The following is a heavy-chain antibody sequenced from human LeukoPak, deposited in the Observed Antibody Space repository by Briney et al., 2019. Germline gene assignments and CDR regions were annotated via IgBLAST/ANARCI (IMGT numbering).Heavy chain of an antibody. D-gene: IGHD3-22*01. CDR2: IYYSGST. CDR1: GGSISSYY. J-gene: IGHJ4*02. CDR3: ARGTNYYDSSGYLTRDLDY. V-gene: IGHV4-59*01. Sequence: SETLSLTCTVSGGSISSYYWSWIRQPPGKGLEWMGYIYYSGSTNYNPSLKSRVTISVDTSKNQFSLKLSSVTAADTAVYYCARGTNYYDSSGYLTRDLDYWGQGTLVTVSS.